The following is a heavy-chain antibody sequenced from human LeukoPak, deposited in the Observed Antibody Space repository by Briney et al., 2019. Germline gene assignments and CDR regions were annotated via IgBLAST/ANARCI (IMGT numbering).Heavy chain of an antibody. CDR2: INHSGSN. CDR3: ASPLHYYDSSGYVDY. Sequence: SETLSLTCAVYGGSFSGYYWSWLRQPPGKGVEWVGEINHSGSNNYKPSLKRRVTISLDTSKNQFSLKLSSVTAADTAVYYCASPLHYYDSSGYVDYWGQGTLVTVSS. CDR1: GGSFSGYY. J-gene: IGHJ4*02. V-gene: IGHV4-34*01. D-gene: IGHD3-22*01.